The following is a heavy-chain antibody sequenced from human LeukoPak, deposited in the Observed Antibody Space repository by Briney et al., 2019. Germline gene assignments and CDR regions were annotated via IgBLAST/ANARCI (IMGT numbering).Heavy chain of an antibody. CDR2: IYSGGNT. CDR3: AVYSSLDY. Sequence: GGSLRLSCAASGFTVSNNYMSWVRRAPGKGLEWVSLIYSGGNTYYADSVRGRFSISRDNSKNTLYLQMNSLRAEDTAIYYCAVYSSLDYWSQGTLVTVSS. J-gene: IGHJ4*02. CDR1: GFTVSNNY. D-gene: IGHD3-22*01. V-gene: IGHV3-53*01.